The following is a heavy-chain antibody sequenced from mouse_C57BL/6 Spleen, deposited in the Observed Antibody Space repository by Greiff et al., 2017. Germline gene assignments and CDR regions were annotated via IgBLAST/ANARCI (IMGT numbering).Heavy chain of an antibody. CDR2: ISDGGSYT. CDR3: ARDGWDESFDY. V-gene: IGHV5-4*01. J-gene: IGHJ2*01. D-gene: IGHD4-1*01. CDR1: GFTFSSYA. Sequence: EVKLMESGGGLVKPGGSLKLSCAASGFTFSSYAMSWVRQTPEKRLEWVATISDGGSYTYYPDNVKGRFTISRDNAKNNLYLQMSHLKSEDTAMYYCARDGWDESFDYWGQGTTLTVSS.